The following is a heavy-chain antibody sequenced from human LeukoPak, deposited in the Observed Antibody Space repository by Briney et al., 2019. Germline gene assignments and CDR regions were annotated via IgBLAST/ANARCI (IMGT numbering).Heavy chain of an antibody. D-gene: IGHD3-22*01. Sequence: PGGSLRLSCAASGFTFSSYGMHWVRQAPGKGLEWVAFIRYDGSNKYYADSVKGRFTISRDNSKNTLYLQMNCLRAEDTAVYYCAKGGVYYYDSSGPPGYWGQGTLVTVSS. J-gene: IGHJ4*02. CDR2: IRYDGSNK. V-gene: IGHV3-30*02. CDR1: GFTFSSYG. CDR3: AKGGVYYYDSSGPPGY.